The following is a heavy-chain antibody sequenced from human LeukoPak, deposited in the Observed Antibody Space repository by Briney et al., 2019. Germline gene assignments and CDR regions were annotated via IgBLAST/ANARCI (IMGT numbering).Heavy chain of an antibody. CDR3: ARVTTVTTGAWFDP. Sequence: PGGSLRLSCAASGFTFNYYAMSWVRQAPGKGLEWVSAISDTGGSTYYADSVKGRFTISRDNSKNTLYLQMNSLRSDDTAVYYCARVTTVTTGAWFDPWGQGTLVTVSS. J-gene: IGHJ5*02. V-gene: IGHV3-23*01. D-gene: IGHD4-17*01. CDR2: ISDTGGST. CDR1: GFTFNYYA.